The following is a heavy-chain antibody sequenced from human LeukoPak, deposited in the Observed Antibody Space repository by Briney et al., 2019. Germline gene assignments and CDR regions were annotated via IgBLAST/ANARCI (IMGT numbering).Heavy chain of an antibody. J-gene: IGHJ6*02. V-gene: IGHV3-48*01. CDR2: ITNSGNSK. Sequence: GGSLRLSCAASEFTFSSYSMNWVRQAPGKGLEWVSYITNSGNSKSYADSVKGRFTISRDNTKNSLYLQMNGLRAEDTAVYYCARVGWPDYYYGMDVWGQGTTVTVSS. CDR3: ARVGWPDYYYGMDV. D-gene: IGHD3-10*01. CDR1: EFTFSSYS.